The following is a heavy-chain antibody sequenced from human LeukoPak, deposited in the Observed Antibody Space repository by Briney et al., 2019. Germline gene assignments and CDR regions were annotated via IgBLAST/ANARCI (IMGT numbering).Heavy chain of an antibody. CDR1: GGSISSGGYY. CDR3: ARGTTRRAPGDYYYYMDV. CDR2: IYYSGST. V-gene: IGHV4-31*03. Sequence: SETLSLTCTVSGGSISSGGYYWSWIRQHPGKGLEWIGYIYYSGSTYYNPSLKSRVTISVDTSKNQFSLKLSSVTAADTAVSYCARGTTRRAPGDYYYYMDVWGKGTTVTVSS. D-gene: IGHD1-1*01. J-gene: IGHJ6*03.